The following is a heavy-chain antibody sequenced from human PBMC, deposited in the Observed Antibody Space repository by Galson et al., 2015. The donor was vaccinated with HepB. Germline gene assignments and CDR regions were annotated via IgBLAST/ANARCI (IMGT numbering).Heavy chain of an antibody. CDR1: GFTFSNAW. J-gene: IGHJ4*02. D-gene: IGHD3-10*01. Sequence: SLRLSCAASGFTFSNAWMSWVRQAPGKGLEWVGRIKTKIEDATTDYAAPVKGRFTISRDDAKTTLYLQMNSLKIEDTAVYYCTTTKVSGSYSTYWGQGTLVTVSS. CDR2: IKTKIEDATT. CDR3: TTTKVSGSYSTY. V-gene: IGHV3-15*01.